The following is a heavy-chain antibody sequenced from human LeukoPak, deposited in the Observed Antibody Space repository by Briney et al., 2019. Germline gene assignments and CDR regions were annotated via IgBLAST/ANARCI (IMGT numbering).Heavy chain of an antibody. Sequence: SETLSLTCTVSSGSISSSTYYWGWIRQPPGKGLEWIGTIYYTGSTYYNPSLKSRVTISVDTSKNQFSLKLTSVTAADTAVYYCARAVGTDGNNLWVYWGQGTLVTVSS. J-gene: IGHJ4*02. V-gene: IGHV4-39*07. CDR2: IYYTGST. D-gene: IGHD5-24*01. CDR3: ARAVGTDGNNLWVY. CDR1: SGSISSSTYY.